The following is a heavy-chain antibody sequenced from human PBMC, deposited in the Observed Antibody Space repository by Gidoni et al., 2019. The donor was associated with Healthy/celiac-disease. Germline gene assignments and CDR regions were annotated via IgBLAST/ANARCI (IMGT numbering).Heavy chain of an antibody. CDR3: TRDLGGVVVVRFDY. CDR1: GFTCGDYA. CDR2: IRSKAYGGTT. J-gene: IGHJ4*02. Sequence: EVQLVESGGGLVQPGRSLRLSCTASGFTCGDYAMSWVRQAPGKGLEWVGFIRSKAYGGTTEYAASVKGRFTISRDDSKSIAYLQMNSLKTEDTAVYYCTRDLGGVVVVRFDYWGQGTLVTVSS. D-gene: IGHD3-22*01. V-gene: IGHV3-49*04.